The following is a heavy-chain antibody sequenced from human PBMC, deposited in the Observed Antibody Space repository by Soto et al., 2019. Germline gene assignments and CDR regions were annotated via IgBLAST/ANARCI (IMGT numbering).Heavy chain of an antibody. V-gene: IGHV3-53*01. CDR1: GFTVSTSY. J-gene: IGHJ4*02. CDR3: ASASRVTTIYDY. CDR2: IYSGGTT. D-gene: IGHD4-17*01. Sequence: EVHLVQSGGGLVQPGGSLRLSCEVSGFTVSTSYISWVRQAPGKGLEWVSIIYSGGTTRYADSVRGRFTISRDSSKNTVDLQMNTLTTDDTAVYYCASASRVTTIYDYWGQGTLVTVAS.